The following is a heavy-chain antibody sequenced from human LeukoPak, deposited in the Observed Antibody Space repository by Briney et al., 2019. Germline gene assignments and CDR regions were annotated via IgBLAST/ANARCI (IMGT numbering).Heavy chain of an antibody. CDR3: AKVYCTNGVCYWARTNAFDI. D-gene: IGHD2-8*01. Sequence: GGSLRLSCAASGFTFSSYWMSWVRQAPGKGLEWVANIKQDGSEKYYVDSVKGRFTISRDNAKNTLYLQMNSLRAEDTAVYYCAKVYCTNGVCYWARTNAFDIWGQGTMVTVSS. CDR2: IKQDGSEK. CDR1: GFTFSSYW. J-gene: IGHJ3*02. V-gene: IGHV3-7*03.